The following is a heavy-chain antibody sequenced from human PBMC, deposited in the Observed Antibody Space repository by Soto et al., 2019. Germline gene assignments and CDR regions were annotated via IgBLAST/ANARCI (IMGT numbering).Heavy chain of an antibody. Sequence: SETLSLTCTVSGGSISSSSYYWGWIRQPPGKGLEWIGSIYYSGSTYYNPSLKSRVTISVDTSKNQFSLKLSSVTAADTAVYYCARQLVVVVAATPEMDVWGKGTTVTVSS. CDR1: GGSISSSSYY. CDR3: ARQLVVVVAATPEMDV. V-gene: IGHV4-39*01. CDR2: IYYSGST. J-gene: IGHJ6*04. D-gene: IGHD2-15*01.